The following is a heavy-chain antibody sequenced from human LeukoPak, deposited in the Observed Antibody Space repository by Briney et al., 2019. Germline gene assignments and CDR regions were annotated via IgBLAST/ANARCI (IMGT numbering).Heavy chain of an antibody. J-gene: IGHJ6*02. V-gene: IGHV3-53*03. CDR1: GFTFGDYS. D-gene: IGHD3-10*01. Sequence: PGGSLRLSCAASGFTFGDYSMNWVRQFPGKGLEWVSVIYTGDRADYSDSVKGRFTLSRDNFQNTIYLQMNNLRAEDSAVYYCATDRVPHYGMHVWGQGTTVTVSS. CDR3: ATDRVPHYGMHV. CDR2: IYTGDRA.